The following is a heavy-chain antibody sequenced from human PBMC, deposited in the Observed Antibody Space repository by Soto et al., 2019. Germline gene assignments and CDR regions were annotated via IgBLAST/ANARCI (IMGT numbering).Heavy chain of an antibody. Sequence: GGSLRLSCAASGFTFSRYAMSWVRQAPGKGLEWGSAISGSGGSTYYADSVKGRFTISRDNSKNTLYLQMNSLRAEDTAVYHCAKVAGIVLMVYAPAWFDPWGQGTLVTVSS. J-gene: IGHJ5*02. D-gene: IGHD2-8*01. CDR2: ISGSGGST. CDR1: GFTFSRYA. CDR3: AKVAGIVLMVYAPAWFDP. V-gene: IGHV3-23*01.